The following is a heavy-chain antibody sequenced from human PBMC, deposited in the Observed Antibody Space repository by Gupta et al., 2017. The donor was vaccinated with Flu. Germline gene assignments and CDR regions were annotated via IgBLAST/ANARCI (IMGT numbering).Heavy chain of an antibody. D-gene: IGHD6-6*01. CDR2: ISGYHAKT. V-gene: IGHV1-18*01. CDR1: GYAFINYG. J-gene: IGHJ6*02. CDR3: AKDRFDYSSSSRHGMDV. Sequence: QVQLMQSGAELKKPGASVKVSCKASGYAFINYGITWVRQAPGQGLEWMGWISGYHAKTNYAQKFQGRLTMTTDTSTSTAYMEVRSLRSDDTAVYYCAKDRFDYSSSSRHGMDVWGQGTTVTGSS.